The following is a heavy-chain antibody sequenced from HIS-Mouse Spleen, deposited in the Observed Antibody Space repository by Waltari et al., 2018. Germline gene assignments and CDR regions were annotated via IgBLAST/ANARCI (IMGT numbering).Heavy chain of an antibody. CDR1: GGPISSSSSY. CDR2: IYYSGST. V-gene: IGHV4-39*07. J-gene: IGHJ2*01. Sequence: QLQLQESGPGLVKPSETLSLTCPVSGGPISSSSSYWGWTRQPPGKGLEWIGRIYYSGSTYYNPSLKSRDTISVDTSKNQFSLKLSSVTAADTAVYYCAREIPYSSSWYDWYFDLWGRGTLVTVSS. CDR3: AREIPYSSSWYDWYFDL. D-gene: IGHD6-13*01.